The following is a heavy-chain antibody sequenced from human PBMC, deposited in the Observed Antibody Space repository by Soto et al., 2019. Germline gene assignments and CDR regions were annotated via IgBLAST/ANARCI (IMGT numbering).Heavy chain of an antibody. Sequence: QVQLQESGPGLVKPSGTLSLTCAVSGVSISSHDWWTWVRQPPGKGLEWIGESHQSGYTHSNSSLESRVTLSVDKPKNQFSLILTSLTVADTAVYYCATRDTSGFYWGQGTLVTVSS. CDR3: ATRDTSGFY. CDR1: GVSISSHDW. CDR2: SHQSGYT. V-gene: IGHV4-4*02. J-gene: IGHJ4*01. D-gene: IGHD5-18*01.